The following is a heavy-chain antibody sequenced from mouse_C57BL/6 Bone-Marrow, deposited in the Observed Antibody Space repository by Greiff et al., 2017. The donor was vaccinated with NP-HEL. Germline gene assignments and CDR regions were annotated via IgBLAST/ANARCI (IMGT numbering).Heavy chain of an antibody. CDR3: ARCDYGVFAY. V-gene: IGHV1-81*01. CDR1: GYTFTSYD. D-gene: IGHD2-4*01. J-gene: IGHJ3*01. Sequence: VQLQQPGAELARPGASVKLSCKASGYTFTSYDISWVKQRPGQGLAWIGEIYPRSGNTYYIEKFKGKATLTADKSSSTAYMELRSLTSEDAADYFCARCDYGVFAYWGQGTLVTVSA. CDR2: IYPRSGNT.